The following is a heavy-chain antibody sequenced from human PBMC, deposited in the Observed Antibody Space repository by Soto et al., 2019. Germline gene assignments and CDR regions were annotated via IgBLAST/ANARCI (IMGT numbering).Heavy chain of an antibody. CDR3: ARDDYFWGGSLLH. J-gene: IGHJ4*02. D-gene: IGHD3-3*01. CDR2: VNAFNGKR. CDR1: GFTFTSYG. V-gene: IGHV1-18*01. Sequence: QVQLVQSGPELKNPGASVKVACKASGFTFTSYGFSWVRQAPGQGLEWMGWVNAFNGKRNYAHNLQGRVNMTTDTSTSTAYMALRSLRSDDTAFYYCARDDYFWGGSLLHWGQGTLITVSS.